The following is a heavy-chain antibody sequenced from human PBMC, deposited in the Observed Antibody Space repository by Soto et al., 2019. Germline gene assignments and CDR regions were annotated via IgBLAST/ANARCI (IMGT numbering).Heavy chain of an antibody. D-gene: IGHD2-15*01. V-gene: IGHV3-23*01. Sequence: GGSLRLSCAASGFTFSSYAMSWVRQAPGKGLEWVAVITGDGSNTYYADSVKGRFTISRDNSKNTLYLQMNSLRAEDTAVYYCAKRPCSGGSCYYYYGMDVWGQGTTVTVSS. CDR3: AKRPCSGGSCYYYYGMDV. CDR2: ITGDGSNT. J-gene: IGHJ6*02. CDR1: GFTFSSYA.